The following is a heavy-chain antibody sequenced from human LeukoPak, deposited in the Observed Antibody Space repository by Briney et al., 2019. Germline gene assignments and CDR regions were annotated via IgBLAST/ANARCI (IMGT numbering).Heavy chain of an antibody. D-gene: IGHD1-26*01. CDR1: GYTFTSYN. J-gene: IGHJ4*02. V-gene: IGHV1-18*01. CDR2: ISAYSGNT. Sequence: GSVKVSCKTSGYTFTSYNINWVRQAPGQGLEWMGWISAYSGNTNYAQKLQGRVTMTTDTSTNTAYMDLRGLISDDTAVYYCARDRGIVGAKPIFDNWGQGTLVTVSS. CDR3: ARDRGIVGAKPIFDN.